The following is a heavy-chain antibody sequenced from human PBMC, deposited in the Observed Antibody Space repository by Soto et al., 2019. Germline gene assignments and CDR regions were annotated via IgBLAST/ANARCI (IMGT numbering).Heavy chain of an antibody. D-gene: IGHD2-21*01. CDR2: IKPDGSEQ. Sequence: GGSLRLSCAASGFIFSNSWMSWVRQPPGKGLEWVATIKPDGSEQYYVDSVEGRLTISRDNAKSSLYLQMNSLRAEDTAVYFCARPGCGGATCFYSWGQGTQVTVSS. J-gene: IGHJ4*02. V-gene: IGHV3-7*03. CDR3: ARPGCGGATCFYS. CDR1: GFIFSNSW.